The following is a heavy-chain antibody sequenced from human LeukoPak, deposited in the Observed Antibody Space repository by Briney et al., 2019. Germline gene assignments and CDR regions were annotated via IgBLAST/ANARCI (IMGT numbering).Heavy chain of an antibody. CDR3: ARDLGGYSYGSYYYYMDV. CDR1: GGSTSVYF. Sequence: SETLSLTWTVAGGSTSVYFGSWIRHTAGKGLGWIGRILTSGTTNYNPSLKSRVTMSVDTSKNHLSLKLSSVTAADTAVYYCARDLGGYSYGSYYYYMDVWGKETTVTVSS. J-gene: IGHJ6*03. D-gene: IGHD5-18*01. V-gene: IGHV4-4*07. CDR2: ILTSGTT.